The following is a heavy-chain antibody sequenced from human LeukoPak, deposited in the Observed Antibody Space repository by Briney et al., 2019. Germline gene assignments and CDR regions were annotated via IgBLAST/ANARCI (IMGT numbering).Heavy chain of an antibody. CDR1: GGSISTNTYY. CDR3: ARVTYNGYQHFDY. V-gene: IGHV4-39*07. Sequence: SETLSLTCIVSGGSISTNTYYWGWIRLPPGKGLEWIGEIHHRGTTYYNPSLRSRVTISVDTSKNQFSLRLTSVTAADTAVYYCARVTYNGYQHFDYWGPGNLVTVS. J-gene: IGHJ4*02. D-gene: IGHD3-10*01. CDR2: IHHRGTT.